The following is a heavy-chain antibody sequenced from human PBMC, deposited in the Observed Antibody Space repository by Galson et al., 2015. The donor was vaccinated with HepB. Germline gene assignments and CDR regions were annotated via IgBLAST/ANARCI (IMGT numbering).Heavy chain of an antibody. J-gene: IGHJ6*02. D-gene: IGHD3-9*01. CDR2: ISYDGSNILYDGTNK. V-gene: IGHV3-30-3*01. CDR1: GFTFSRFA. CDR3: ARGNEDILTGYGDYYYYGLDV. Sequence: SLRLSCAASGFTFSRFAMHWVRQAPGKGLEWMAVISYDGSNILYDGTNKYYADSVKGRFTTSRDNSKNTLYLQMNNLRVEDTAMYYCARGNEDILTGYGDYYYYGLDVWGQGTTVTVSS.